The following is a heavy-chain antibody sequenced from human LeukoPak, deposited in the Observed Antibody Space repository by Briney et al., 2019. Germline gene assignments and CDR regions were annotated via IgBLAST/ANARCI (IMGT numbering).Heavy chain of an antibody. D-gene: IGHD2-2*01. Sequence: PGGSLRLSCAASGFTFSSYGMHWVRQAPGKGLEWVAVISYDGSNKYYADSVKGRFTISRDNSKNTLYLQMNSLRAEDTAVYYCARDMPIWYWGQGTLVTVSS. CDR1: GFTFSSYG. CDR3: ARDMPIWY. CDR2: ISYDGSNK. V-gene: IGHV3-30*03. J-gene: IGHJ4*02.